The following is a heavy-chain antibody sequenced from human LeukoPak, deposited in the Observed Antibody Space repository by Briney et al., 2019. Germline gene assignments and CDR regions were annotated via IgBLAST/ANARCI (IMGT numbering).Heavy chain of an antibody. D-gene: IGHD1-26*01. J-gene: IGHJ6*03. Sequence: GASVKVSCKASGYTFTGYYMHWVRQAPGQGLEWMGWINPNSGGTNYAQKLQGRVTMTTDTSTSTAYMELRSLRSDDTAVYYCARESADRYSGSYYGIDYYYYYMDVWGKGTTVTVSS. CDR2: INPNSGGT. CDR1: GYTFTGYY. CDR3: ARESADRYSGSYYGIDYYYYYMDV. V-gene: IGHV1-2*02.